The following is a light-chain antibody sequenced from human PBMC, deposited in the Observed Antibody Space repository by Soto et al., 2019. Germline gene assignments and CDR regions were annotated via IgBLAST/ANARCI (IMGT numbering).Light chain of an antibody. J-gene: IGKJ5*01. V-gene: IGKV3-20*01. CDR2: YAS. Sequence: EIVLTQSPGTLSLSPGERATLSCRASQSVSSSYLAWYQQKPGQAPRLLIYYASSRATGIPDRFSGSGSGTDFTLNISRLEHEDFAVYYCHQYGSSPPNAFGQGTRLEIK. CDR1: QSVSSSY. CDR3: HQYGSSPPNA.